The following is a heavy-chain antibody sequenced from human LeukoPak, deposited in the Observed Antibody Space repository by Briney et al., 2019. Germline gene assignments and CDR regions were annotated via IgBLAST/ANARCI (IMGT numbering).Heavy chain of an antibody. J-gene: IGHJ5*02. V-gene: IGHV4-34*01. CDR2: INHSGST. CDR3: ARGGYYDILTGYHNWFDP. D-gene: IGHD3-9*01. Sequence: SETLSLTCAVYGGSFSGYYWSWIRQPPGKGLEWIGEINHSGSTNYNPSLKSRVTISVDTSKNQFSLKPSSVTAADTAVYYCARGGYYDILTGYHNWFDPWGQGTLVTVSS. CDR1: GGSFSGYY.